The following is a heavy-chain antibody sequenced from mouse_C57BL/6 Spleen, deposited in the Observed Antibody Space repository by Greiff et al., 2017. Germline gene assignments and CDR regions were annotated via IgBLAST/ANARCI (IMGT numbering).Heavy chain of an antibody. CDR1: GYTFTDYY. Sequence: VQLQQSGPELVKPGASVKISCKASGYTFTDYYMNWVKQSHGKSLEWIGDINPNNGGTSYNQKFKGKATLTVDKSSSTAYMELRRLTSEDSAVYYCAPSSIYYGNYPFAYWGQGTLGTVSA. V-gene: IGHV1-26*01. CDR2: INPNNGGT. D-gene: IGHD2-1*01. CDR3: APSSIYYGNYPFAY. J-gene: IGHJ3*01.